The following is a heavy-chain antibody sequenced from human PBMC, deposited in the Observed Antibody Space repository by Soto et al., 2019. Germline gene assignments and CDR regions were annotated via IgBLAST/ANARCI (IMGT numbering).Heavy chain of an antibody. V-gene: IGHV3-48*02. Sequence: EVQLVESGGGSVQPGGSLRLSCAASGFTFSTFSMNWVRQAPGRGREWISYISGGGRPISYADSVKVRFTISRDNAKNSLYLQMDSLTDEDTAVYYCARDLCWAFDSWGQGTLVTVSS. J-gene: IGHJ4*02. CDR1: GFTFSTFS. CDR2: ISGGGRPI. D-gene: IGHD2-15*01. CDR3: ARDLCWAFDS.